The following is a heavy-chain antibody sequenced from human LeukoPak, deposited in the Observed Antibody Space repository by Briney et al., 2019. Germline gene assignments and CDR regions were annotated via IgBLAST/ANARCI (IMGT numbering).Heavy chain of an antibody. D-gene: IGHD3-9*01. Sequence: GGSLRLSCAASGFTFSSYAMSWVRQALGKGLEWVSSINWKGVSTGYADSVKGRFTISRDNAKKSLYLQMNSLRAEDTALYYCARESYDILTGFLGFDVWGPGTMVTVSS. CDR3: ARESYDILTGFLGFDV. J-gene: IGHJ3*01. CDR2: INWKGVST. V-gene: IGHV3-20*04. CDR1: GFTFSSYA.